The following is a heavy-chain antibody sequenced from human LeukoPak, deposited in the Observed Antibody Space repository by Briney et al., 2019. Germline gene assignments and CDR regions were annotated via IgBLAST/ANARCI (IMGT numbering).Heavy chain of an antibody. CDR3: AREGASWGEYYFDY. CDR1: GFTFSSYW. J-gene: IGHJ4*02. CDR2: INSDGSST. D-gene: IGHD3-16*01. Sequence: GGSLRLSCAAPGFTFSSYWMHWDRQAAGKGLVWVSRINSDGSSTSYADSVKGRFTISRDNSKNTLYLQMNSLRVEDTAVYYCAREGASWGEYYFDYWGQGTPVTVSS. V-gene: IGHV3-74*01.